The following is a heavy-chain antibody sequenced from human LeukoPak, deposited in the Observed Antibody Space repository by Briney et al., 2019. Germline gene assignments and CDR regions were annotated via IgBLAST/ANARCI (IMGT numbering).Heavy chain of an antibody. J-gene: IGHJ3*02. Sequence: GRSLTLSCAASGFSFSTFGMHWVRQAPGKGLEWVAMIWYDGSRQHYGDSVKGRFTISRDTSKNTLYLQMNSLRAEDTAVYYCARDRYAFDIWGQGTMVTVSS. CDR1: GFSFSTFG. CDR3: ARDRYAFDI. CDR2: IWYDGSRQ. V-gene: IGHV3-33*01.